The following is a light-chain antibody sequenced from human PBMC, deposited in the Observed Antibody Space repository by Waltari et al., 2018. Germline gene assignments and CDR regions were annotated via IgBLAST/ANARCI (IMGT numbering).Light chain of an antibody. J-gene: IGLJ3*02. Sequence: QSVLTQAPSESGTPGQRVTISCSGSSTTLGKNAVNWYQQVPGTAPPLRIYANDRRPSAVPDRFSGSKSGTSASLVISGLQAEDEADYYCAAWDDNLNGLFGGGTKLTVL. CDR3: AAWDDNLNGL. CDR1: STTLGKNA. V-gene: IGLV1-44*01. CDR2: AND.